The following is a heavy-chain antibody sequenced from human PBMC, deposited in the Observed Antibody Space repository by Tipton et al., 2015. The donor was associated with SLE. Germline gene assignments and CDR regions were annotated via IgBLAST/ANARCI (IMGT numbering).Heavy chain of an antibody. Sequence: TLSLTCAVYGGSFSGYYWSWIRQPPGKGLEWIGEINHSGSTNYNPSLKSRVTISVDTSKNQFSLKLSSVTAADTAVYYCARAPYYYDSSGFDYWGQGTLVTVSS. CDR3: ARAPYYYDSSGFDY. D-gene: IGHD3-22*01. CDR1: GGSFSGYY. V-gene: IGHV4-34*01. CDR2: INHSGST. J-gene: IGHJ4*02.